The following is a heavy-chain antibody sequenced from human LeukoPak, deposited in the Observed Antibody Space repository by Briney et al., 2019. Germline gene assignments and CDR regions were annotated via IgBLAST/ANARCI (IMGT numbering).Heavy chain of an antibody. CDR2: IYAVGTT. CDR3: TRGPEWSRPVGDACDI. V-gene: IGHV3-53*01. J-gene: IGHJ3*02. CDR1: GFSVSGNY. D-gene: IGHD3-3*01. Sequence: GGSLRPSCAASGFSVSGNYMSWVRQAPGKGLEWVSVIYAVGTTYYADSVKGRFTISRDTSRNALYLQMNSLRVDDTAVYYCTRGPEWSRPVGDACDIWGQGTMVTVSS.